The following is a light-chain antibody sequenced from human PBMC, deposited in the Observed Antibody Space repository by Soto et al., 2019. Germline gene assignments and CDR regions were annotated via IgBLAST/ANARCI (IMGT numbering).Light chain of an antibody. CDR3: QQRGDWPSIT. Sequence: EIVLTQSPATLSLSPGERAILSCRASQSVSTFLAWFQQKPGQPPRLLIYNASNRTTGIPARFSGSGSGTDFTLTISSLEPEDFAVYYCQQRGDWPSITFGQGTRLENK. CDR1: QSVSTF. J-gene: IGKJ5*01. CDR2: NAS. V-gene: IGKV3-11*01.